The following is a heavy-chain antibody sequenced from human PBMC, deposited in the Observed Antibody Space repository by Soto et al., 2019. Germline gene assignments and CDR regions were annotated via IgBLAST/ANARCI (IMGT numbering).Heavy chain of an antibody. J-gene: IGHJ5*02. CDR2: ISYDGSNK. CDR1: GFTFSSYG. Sequence: QVQLVESGGGVVQPGRSLRLSCAASGFTFSSYGMHWVRQAPGKGLEWVAVISYDGSNKYYADSVKGRFTISRDNSKNTLYLQINSLRAEDTAVYFCAQDLSHYSSGPPGWFDPWGQGTLVTVSS. D-gene: IGHD6-19*01. V-gene: IGHV3-30*18. CDR3: AQDLSHYSSGPPGWFDP.